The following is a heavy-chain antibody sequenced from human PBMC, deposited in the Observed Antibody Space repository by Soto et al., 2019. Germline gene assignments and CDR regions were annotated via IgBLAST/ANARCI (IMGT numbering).Heavy chain of an antibody. Sequence: PGGSLRLSCAASGFTFSAYSFNWVRQAPGKGLEWVASISSRSSYIYYADSVRGRFLISRDNSKNSVYLQMNSLRAEDTAVYYCAKGGGDLRYSEWLAHLFDHWGQGALVTVSS. CDR1: GFTFSAYS. CDR2: ISSRSSYI. V-gene: IGHV3-21*01. J-gene: IGHJ4*02. CDR3: AKGGGDLRYSEWLAHLFDH. D-gene: IGHD3-9*01.